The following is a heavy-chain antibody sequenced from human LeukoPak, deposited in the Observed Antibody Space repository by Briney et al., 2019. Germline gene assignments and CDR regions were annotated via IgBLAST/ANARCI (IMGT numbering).Heavy chain of an antibody. Sequence: PSETLSLTCTVSGGSISSYYWSWIRQPPGKGLEWIGYIYYSGSTNCNPSLKSRVTISVDTSKNQFSLKLSSVTAADTAVYYCARDNYSSGRNYGMDVWGQGTTVTVSS. CDR2: IYYSGST. V-gene: IGHV4-59*01. CDR1: GGSISSYY. CDR3: ARDNYSSGRNYGMDV. J-gene: IGHJ6*02. D-gene: IGHD6-25*01.